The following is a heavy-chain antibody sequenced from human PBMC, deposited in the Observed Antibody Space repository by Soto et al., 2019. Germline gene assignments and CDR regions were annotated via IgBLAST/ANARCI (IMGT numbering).Heavy chain of an antibody. Sequence: VQRVQSGAEVKKPGSSVKVSCKASGGTFTHYAFSWVRQAPGQGLEWLGGIIPIFGTADYAQKFQGRVTITADEPTSTADTEVSSLRSDDTAVYYCGSLLKEGGIGVNYYYGMDGWGQGTTVTVSS. CDR2: IIPIFGTA. V-gene: IGHV1-69*13. CDR1: GGTFTHYA. CDR3: GSLLKEGGIGVNYYYGMDG. D-gene: IGHD1-26*01. J-gene: IGHJ6*02.